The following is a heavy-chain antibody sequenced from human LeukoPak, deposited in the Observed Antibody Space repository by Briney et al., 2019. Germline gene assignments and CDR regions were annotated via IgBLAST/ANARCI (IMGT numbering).Heavy chain of an antibody. CDR2: IYYSGST. J-gene: IGHJ3*02. CDR3: ASRINWGIGAFDI. V-gene: IGHV4-39*01. D-gene: IGHD7-27*01. CDR1: GDSISSSSYY. Sequence: PSETLSHTCTVSGDSISSSSYYWGWIRQPPGKGLEWLGNIYYSGSTYYNPSLKSRVAISVDTSKNQFSLKLSSVTAADTAVYYCASRINWGIGAFDIWGQGTMVTVSS.